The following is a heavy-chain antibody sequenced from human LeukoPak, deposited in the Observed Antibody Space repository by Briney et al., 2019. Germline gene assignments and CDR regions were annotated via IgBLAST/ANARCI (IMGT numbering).Heavy chain of an antibody. J-gene: IGHJ6*03. D-gene: IGHD6-19*01. V-gene: IGHV1-18*01. CDR1: GYSFRGYG. CDR2: ISAYNDKT. Sequence: GASVKVSCKASGYSFRGYGISWVRQAPGQGLEWMGWISAYNDKTIYAQKFQGRLTLTTDTSTTSVHMELRTLNSDDTAVYYCARWQWVSQNYYYMAVWGNGTTVIVSS. CDR3: ARWQWVSQNYYYMAV.